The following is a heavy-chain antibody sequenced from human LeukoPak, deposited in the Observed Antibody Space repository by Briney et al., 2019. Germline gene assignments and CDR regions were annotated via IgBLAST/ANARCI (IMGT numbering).Heavy chain of an antibody. CDR2: ISGSGGST. V-gene: IGHV3-23*01. D-gene: IGHD4-17*01. CDR3: AKLFFPVTTYFDY. Sequence: GGSLRLSCAASGFTFSSYAMSWVRQAPGKGLEWVSAISGSGGSTYYADSVKGRFIISRDNSKNTLYLQMNSLRAEDTAVYYCAKLFFPVTTYFDYWGQGTLVTVSS. CDR1: GFTFSSYA. J-gene: IGHJ4*02.